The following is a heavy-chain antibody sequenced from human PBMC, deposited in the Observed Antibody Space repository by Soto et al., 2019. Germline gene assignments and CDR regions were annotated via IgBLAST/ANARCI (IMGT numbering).Heavy chain of an antibody. CDR3: AREEYFDWLFPSYYFDY. CDR2: IWYDGSNK. V-gene: IGHV3-33*01. D-gene: IGHD3-9*01. Sequence: GGSLRLSCAASGFTFSSYGMHWVRQAPGKGLEWVAVIWYDGSNKYYADSVKGRFTISRDNSKNTLYLQMNSLRAEDTAVYYCAREEYFDWLFPSYYFDYWGQGTLVTVSS. CDR1: GFTFSSYG. J-gene: IGHJ4*02.